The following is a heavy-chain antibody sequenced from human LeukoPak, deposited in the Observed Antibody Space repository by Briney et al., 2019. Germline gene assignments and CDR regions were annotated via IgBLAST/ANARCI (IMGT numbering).Heavy chain of an antibody. Sequence: GASVKVSCKASGYTFTSYGISWVRQAPGQALEWMGWISGYNGNTNYAQKLQGRVTMTTDTSTSTAHMELRSLRSDDTAVYYCAREALGQLERLFFGMDVWGQGTTVTVSS. CDR1: GYTFTSYG. CDR2: ISGYNGNT. V-gene: IGHV1-18*01. CDR3: AREALGQLERLFFGMDV. D-gene: IGHD1-1*01. J-gene: IGHJ6*02.